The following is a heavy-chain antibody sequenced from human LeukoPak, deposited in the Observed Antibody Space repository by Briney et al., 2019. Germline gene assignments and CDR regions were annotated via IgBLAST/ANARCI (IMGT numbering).Heavy chain of an antibody. CDR1: GFTFSGYN. Sequence: GGSLRLSCAASGFTFSGYNMNWVRQAPGKGLEWVACIGSSSNYIHYADSVKGRFTISRDNAKNSLSLQMNSLRAEDTAVYYCAKIALAEVGLDHWGQGTQVTVSS. J-gene: IGHJ4*02. D-gene: IGHD1-14*01. V-gene: IGHV3-21*01. CDR3: AKIALAEVGLDH. CDR2: IGSSSNYI.